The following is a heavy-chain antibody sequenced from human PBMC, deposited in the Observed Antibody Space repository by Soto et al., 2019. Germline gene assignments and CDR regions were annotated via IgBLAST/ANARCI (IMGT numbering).Heavy chain of an antibody. V-gene: IGHV3-48*02. Sequence: EVQLVESGGGLVQLGGSLRLSCAASGFTFSSYSMNWVRQAPGKGLEWVSYISSSSSTIYYADSVKGRFTISRDNAKNSLYLQMNSLRDEDTAVYYCARERAVGIAVALNWFDPWGQGTLVTVSS. CDR2: ISSSSSTI. D-gene: IGHD6-19*01. CDR3: ARERAVGIAVALNWFDP. CDR1: GFTFSSYS. J-gene: IGHJ5*02.